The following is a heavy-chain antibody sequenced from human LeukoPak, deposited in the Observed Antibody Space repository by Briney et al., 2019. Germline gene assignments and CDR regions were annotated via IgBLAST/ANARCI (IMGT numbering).Heavy chain of an antibody. D-gene: IGHD3-22*01. Sequence: GGSLRLSCAASGVTVSSNDMSWVRQAPGKGVEGVSIIYSGGSTYYADSAKGRFTISRDNSKNTLYLQMNSLRAEDTAVYYCARESSGYFDYWGQGTLVTVSS. J-gene: IGHJ4*02. CDR2: IYSGGST. CDR1: GVTVSSND. CDR3: ARESSGYFDY. V-gene: IGHV3-53*01.